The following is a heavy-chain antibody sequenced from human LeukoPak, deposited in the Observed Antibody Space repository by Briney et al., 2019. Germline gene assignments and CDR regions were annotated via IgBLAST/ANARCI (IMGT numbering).Heavy chain of an antibody. Sequence: GGSLRLSCAASGFTFSSYAMSWVRQAPGKGLEWVSAISGSGGSTYYADSVKGRFTISRDNAKNSLYLQMNSLRAEDTAVYYCARDSIVGASFDYWGQGTLVTVSS. CDR1: GFTFSSYA. CDR3: ARDSIVGASFDY. D-gene: IGHD1-26*01. V-gene: IGHV3-23*01. J-gene: IGHJ4*02. CDR2: ISGSGGST.